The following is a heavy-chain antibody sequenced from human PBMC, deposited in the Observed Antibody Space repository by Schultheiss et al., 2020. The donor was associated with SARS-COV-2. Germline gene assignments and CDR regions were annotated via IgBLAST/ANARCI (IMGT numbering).Heavy chain of an antibody. J-gene: IGHJ4*02. CDR3: ARTAVAGTASFDY. V-gene: IGHV4-59*01. Sequence: SQTLSLTCTVSGGSISSYYWSWIRQPPGKGLEWIGYIYYSGSTNYNPSLKSLVTISVDTSKNQFSLKLSSVTAADTAVYYCARTAVAGTASFDYWGQGTLVTVSS. D-gene: IGHD6-19*01. CDR2: IYYSGST. CDR1: GGSISSYY.